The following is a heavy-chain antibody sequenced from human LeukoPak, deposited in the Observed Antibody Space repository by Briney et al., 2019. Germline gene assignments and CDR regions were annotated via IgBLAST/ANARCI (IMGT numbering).Heavy chain of an antibody. J-gene: IGHJ4*02. Sequence: GASVKVSCKASGYTFVSYDINWVRQATGQGPKWMGWMSPKSGNTGNAQKFQGRVTMTRDTSINTAYMELSGLISEDTAVYYCTRGPPNWGYDFWGQGTLVTVSS. CDR2: MSPKSGNT. V-gene: IGHV1-8*01. CDR3: TRGPPNWGYDF. CDR1: GYTFVSYD. D-gene: IGHD7-27*01.